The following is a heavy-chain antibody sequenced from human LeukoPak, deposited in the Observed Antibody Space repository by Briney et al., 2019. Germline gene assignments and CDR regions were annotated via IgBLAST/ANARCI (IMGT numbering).Heavy chain of an antibody. Sequence: PSETLSLTCAVYGGSFSGYYWSWIRQPPGKGREWIGEINHSGSTNYNPSLKSRVTISVDTSKNQFSLKLSSVTAADTAVYYCARDTVTTSGMDVWGQGTTVTVSS. J-gene: IGHJ6*02. CDR3: ARDTVTTSGMDV. CDR2: INHSGST. D-gene: IGHD4-17*01. CDR1: GGSFSGYY. V-gene: IGHV4-34*01.